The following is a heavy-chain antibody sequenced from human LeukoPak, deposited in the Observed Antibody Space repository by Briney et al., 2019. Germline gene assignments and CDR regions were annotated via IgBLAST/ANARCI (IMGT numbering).Heavy chain of an antibody. Sequence: GGSLRLSCAASGFTFSSYWMFWVGQPPGKGLEWVANIKEDGSEKNYVNSVKGRFTISRDNAQNLLYLEMNSLRAEDTAVYYCARRKNYAMDVWGQGTTVTVSS. CDR2: IKEDGSEK. J-gene: IGHJ6*02. V-gene: IGHV3-7*05. CDR1: GFTFSSYW. CDR3: ARRKNYAMDV. D-gene: IGHD2/OR15-2a*01.